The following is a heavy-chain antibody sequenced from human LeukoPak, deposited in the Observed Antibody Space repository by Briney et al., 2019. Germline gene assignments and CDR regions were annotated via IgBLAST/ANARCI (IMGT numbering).Heavy chain of an antibody. Sequence: GGSLSLSCAASGFTFSNYAMHWVRQAPGKGLEWVAVISYHGMNKFYADSVRGRFTISRDSSKNALYLQMNSLRPEDTAVYFCARGADGGSGNLADYFDCWGQGSPVTVSS. D-gene: IGHD3-10*01. J-gene: IGHJ4*02. V-gene: IGHV3-30*04. CDR1: GFTFSNYA. CDR3: ARGADGGSGNLADYFDC. CDR2: ISYHGMNK.